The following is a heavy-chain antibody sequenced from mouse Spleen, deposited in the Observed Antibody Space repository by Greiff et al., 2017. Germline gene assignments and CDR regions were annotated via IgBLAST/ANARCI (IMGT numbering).Heavy chain of an antibody. CDR3: ARGGTTVPYAMDY. V-gene: IGHV5-17*01. CDR2: ISSGSSTI. CDR1: GFTFSDYG. Sequence: EVMLVESGGGLVKPGGSLKLSCAASGFTFSDYGMHWVRQAPEKGLEWVAYISSGSSTIYYADTVKGRFTISRDNAKNTLFLQMTSLRSEDTAMYYCARGGTTVPYAMDYWGQGTSGTVSS. J-gene: IGHJ4*01. D-gene: IGHD1-1*01.